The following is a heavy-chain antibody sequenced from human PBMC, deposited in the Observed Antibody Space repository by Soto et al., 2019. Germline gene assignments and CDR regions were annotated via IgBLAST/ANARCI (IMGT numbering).Heavy chain of an antibody. CDR3: ARGSLITIFGVVIGYRYGMDV. Sequence: PSEALSLTWAVYGGSFSGYYWSWIRQPPGKGLEWIGEINHSGSTNYNPSLKSRVTISVDTSKNQFSLKLSSVTAADTAVYYCARGSLITIFGVVIGYRYGMDVWGQGTTVTVSS. CDR1: GGSFSGYY. CDR2: INHSGST. V-gene: IGHV4-34*01. J-gene: IGHJ6*02. D-gene: IGHD3-3*01.